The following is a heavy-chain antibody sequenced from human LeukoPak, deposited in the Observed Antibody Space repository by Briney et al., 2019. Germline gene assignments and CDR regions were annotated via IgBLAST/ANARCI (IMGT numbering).Heavy chain of an antibody. J-gene: IGHJ4*02. CDR2: ISGSGGST. Sequence: GSLRLSCSASGFTFSSYAMSWVRQAPGKGLEWVSAISGSGGSTYYADSVKGRFTISRDNSKNTLYLQMNSLRAEDTAVYYCAKELAQGSSTSCYDYWGQGTLVTVSS. CDR1: GFTFSSYA. V-gene: IGHV3-23*01. CDR3: AKELAQGSSTSCYDY. D-gene: IGHD2-2*01.